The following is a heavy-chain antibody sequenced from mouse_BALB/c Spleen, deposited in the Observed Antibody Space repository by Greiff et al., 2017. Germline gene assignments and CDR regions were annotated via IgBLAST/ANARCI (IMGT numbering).Heavy chain of an antibody. J-gene: IGHJ2*01. V-gene: IGHV14-3*02. CDR1: GFNIKDTY. Sequence: VQLQQSGAELVKPGASVKLSCTASGFNIKDTYMHWVKQRPEQGLEWIGRIDPANGNTKYDPKFQGKATITADTSSNTAYLQLSSLTSEDTAVYYCARSVLLRPNLDYWGQGTTLTVSS. CDR2: IDPANGNT. D-gene: IGHD1-2*01. CDR3: ARSVLLRPNLDY.